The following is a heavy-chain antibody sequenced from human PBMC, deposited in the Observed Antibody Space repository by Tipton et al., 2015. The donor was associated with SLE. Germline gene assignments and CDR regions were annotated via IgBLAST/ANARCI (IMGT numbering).Heavy chain of an antibody. CDR1: GYSLSSGYY. D-gene: IGHD2-15*01. J-gene: IGHJ3*02. CDR2: IYHSGST. CDR3: ADQGGWFDAFDI. Sequence: TLSLTCAVSGYSLSSGYYWGWMRLPPGKGLEWIGSIYHSGSTYYNPSLKSRVTISVDTSKNQFSLKLSSVTAADTAVYYCADQGGWFDAFDIWGQGTMVTVSS. V-gene: IGHV4-38-2*01.